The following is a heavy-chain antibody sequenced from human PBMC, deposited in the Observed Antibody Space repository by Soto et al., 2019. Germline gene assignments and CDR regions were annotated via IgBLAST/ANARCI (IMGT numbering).Heavy chain of an antibody. D-gene: IGHD2-15*01. Sequence: EVQLVQSGAEVKKPGESLKISCKGSGYSFTSYWIGWVRQMPGKGLEWMGIIYPGDSDTRYSPSFQGQVTISADKSISTACLQWSSLKASDTAMYYCARASSCSGGSCYLLDYWGQGTLVTVSS. V-gene: IGHV5-51*03. CDR3: ARASSCSGGSCYLLDY. J-gene: IGHJ4*02. CDR2: IYPGDSDT. CDR1: GYSFTSYW.